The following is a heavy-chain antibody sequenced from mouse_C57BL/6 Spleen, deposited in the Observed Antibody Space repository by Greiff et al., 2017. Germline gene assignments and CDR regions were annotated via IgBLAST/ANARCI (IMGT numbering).Heavy chain of an antibody. Sequence: VQLKESGPELVKPGASVTMSCKASGYTFTDYNMHWVKQSPGKSLEWIGYINPNNGGTSYNQKFKGKATLTVNKSSSTAYRELRSLTSEDSAVYYCARAHYYGSSYGFAYWGQGTLVTVAA. CDR1: GYTFTDYN. D-gene: IGHD1-1*01. V-gene: IGHV1-22*01. CDR2: INPNNGGT. CDR3: ARAHYYGSSYGFAY. J-gene: IGHJ3*01.